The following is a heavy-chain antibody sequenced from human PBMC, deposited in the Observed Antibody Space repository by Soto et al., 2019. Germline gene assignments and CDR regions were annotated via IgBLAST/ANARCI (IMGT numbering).Heavy chain of an antibody. V-gene: IGHV1-69*01. Sequence: QVQLVQSGAEVKKPGSSVKVSCKASGGTFSSYAISWVRQAPGQGLEGMGGIIPIFGTANYAQKFQGRVTITADESTSTAYMELSSLRSEDTAVYYCARDQGCSGGSCYYYFDYWGQGTLVTVSS. CDR3: ARDQGCSGGSCYYYFDY. D-gene: IGHD2-15*01. CDR2: IIPIFGTA. CDR1: GGTFSSYA. J-gene: IGHJ4*02.